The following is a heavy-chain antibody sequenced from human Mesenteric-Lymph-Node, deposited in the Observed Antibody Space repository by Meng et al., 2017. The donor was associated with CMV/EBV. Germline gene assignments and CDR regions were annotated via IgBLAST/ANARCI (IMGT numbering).Heavy chain of an antibody. CDR1: GFTFSSYA. D-gene: IGHD6-6*01. CDR3: ARGEAARLEVADY. CDR2: ISGSSSYR. V-gene: IGHV3-21*06. Sequence: GESLKLYCAASGFTFSSYAMSWVRQAPGKGLEWVSSISGSSSYRYYADSVKGRFTISSDNAKNSVYLQMNSLRAEDTAVYYCARGEAARLEVADYWGQGTLVTVSS. J-gene: IGHJ4*02.